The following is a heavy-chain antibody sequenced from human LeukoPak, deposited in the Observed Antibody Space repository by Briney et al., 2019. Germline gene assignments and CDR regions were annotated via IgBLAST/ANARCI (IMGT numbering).Heavy chain of an antibody. Sequence: SETLSLTCTVSGGSISSYYWSWNRQPPGKGLEWIGYIYYSGSTNYNPSLKSRVTISVDTSKNQFSLKLSSVTAADTAVYYCARDKGYSYGYRGWFDPWGQGTLVTVSS. V-gene: IGHV4-59*01. CDR2: IYYSGST. D-gene: IGHD5-18*01. CDR3: ARDKGYSYGYRGWFDP. J-gene: IGHJ5*02. CDR1: GGSISSYY.